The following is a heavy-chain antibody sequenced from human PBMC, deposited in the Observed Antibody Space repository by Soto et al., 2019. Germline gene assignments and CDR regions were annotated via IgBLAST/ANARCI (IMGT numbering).Heavy chain of an antibody. Sequence: QVQLVQSGAEVKKPGSSVKVSCKASGGIFSTYAISWLRRAPGQGLEWMGGIIPIFGTPNYAQRFQGRVTITANESTSTAYMELSRLRSEDTAVYYCARDRDDYGSWNYDNRIDFWGQGTLVTVSS. D-gene: IGHD3-10*01. CDR2: IIPIFGTP. V-gene: IGHV1-69*01. CDR3: ARDRDDYGSWNYDNRIDF. J-gene: IGHJ4*02. CDR1: GGIFSTYA.